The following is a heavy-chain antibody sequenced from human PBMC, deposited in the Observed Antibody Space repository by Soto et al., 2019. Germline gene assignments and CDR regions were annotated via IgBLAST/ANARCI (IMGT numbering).Heavy chain of an antibody. J-gene: IGHJ5*02. CDR2: ISYDGSNK. V-gene: IGHV3-30-3*01. CDR1: GFTFSSYA. CDR3: ARDTKPPSRRPSAAGTITKTNWFDP. Sequence: QVQLVESRGGVVQPGRSLRLSCAASGFTFSSYAMHWVRQAPGKGLEWVAVISYDGSNKYYADSVKGRFTISRDNSKDTLYLQMNSLRAEDTAVYYCARDTKPPSRRPSAAGTITKTNWFDPWGQGTLVTVSS. D-gene: IGHD6-13*01.